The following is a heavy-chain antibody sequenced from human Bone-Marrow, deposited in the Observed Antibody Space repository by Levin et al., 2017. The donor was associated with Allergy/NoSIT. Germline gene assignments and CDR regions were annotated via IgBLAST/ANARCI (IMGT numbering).Heavy chain of an antibody. J-gene: IGHJ4*02. CDR1: GGSISTYY. V-gene: IGHV4-59*01. CDR2: IFYSGST. Sequence: MPSETLSLTCTVSGGSISTYYWSWIRQPPGKGLEWIGYIFYSGSTNYNPSLKSRVTISVDTSKNQFSLNLSSVTAADTAVYYCARGREGGARKAFDYWGQGTLVTVSS. D-gene: IGHD3-16*01. CDR3: ARGREGGARKAFDY.